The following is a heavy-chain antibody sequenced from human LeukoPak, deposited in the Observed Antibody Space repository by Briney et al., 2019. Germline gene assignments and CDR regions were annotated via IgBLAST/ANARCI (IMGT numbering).Heavy chain of an antibody. V-gene: IGHV1-46*01. Sequence: ASVKVSCKASGYTFTSYYMHWVRQAPGQGLEWMGIINPSGGSTSYAQKFQGRVTMTRDTSTSTVYMELSSLRSEDTAVYYCARDPLTGGPYYYYGMDVWGQGTTVTVSS. CDR3: ARDPLTGGPYYYYGMDV. CDR2: INPSGGST. D-gene: IGHD1-20*01. J-gene: IGHJ6*02. CDR1: GYTFTSYY.